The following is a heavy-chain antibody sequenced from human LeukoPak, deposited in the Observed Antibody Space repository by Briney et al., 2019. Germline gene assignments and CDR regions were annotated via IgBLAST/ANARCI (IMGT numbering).Heavy chain of an antibody. V-gene: IGHV4-30-2*01. CDR3: ARAAAAGRFNWFDP. D-gene: IGHD6-13*01. J-gene: IGHJ5*02. Sequence: SESLSLTCTVSGGSISSGGYYWSWIRQPPGKGLEWIGYIYHSGSTYYKPSLKSRVTISVDRSKNQFSLKLSSVTAADTAVYYCARAAAAGRFNWFDPWGQGTLVTVSS. CDR2: IYHSGST. CDR1: GGSISSGGYY.